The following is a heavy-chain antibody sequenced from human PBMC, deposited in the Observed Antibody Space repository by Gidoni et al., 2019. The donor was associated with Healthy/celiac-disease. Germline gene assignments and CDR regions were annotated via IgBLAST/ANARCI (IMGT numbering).Heavy chain of an antibody. V-gene: IGHV4-30-2*04. D-gene: IGHD3-3*01. Sequence: STYYNPSLESRVTISVDTSKNQFSLKLSSVTAADTAVYYCARGSVRFLEWLPSADYWGQGTLVTVSS. CDR2: ST. CDR3: ARGSVRFLEWLPSADY. J-gene: IGHJ4*02.